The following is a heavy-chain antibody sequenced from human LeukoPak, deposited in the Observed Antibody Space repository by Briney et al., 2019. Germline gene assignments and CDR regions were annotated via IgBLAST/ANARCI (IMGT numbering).Heavy chain of an antibody. V-gene: IGHV3-15*01. D-gene: IGHD3-3*01. CDR1: GFTFSNSW. J-gene: IGHJ4*02. CDR3: TTPYYDFWSGYSYYFDY. CDR2: IKSKTDGGTT. Sequence: GGSLRLSCAASGFTFSNSWMSWVRQAPGKGLEWVGRIKSKTDGGTTDYAAPVKGRFTISRDDSKNTLYLQMNSLKTEDTAVYYCTTPYYDFWSGYSYYFDYWGQGTLVTVSS.